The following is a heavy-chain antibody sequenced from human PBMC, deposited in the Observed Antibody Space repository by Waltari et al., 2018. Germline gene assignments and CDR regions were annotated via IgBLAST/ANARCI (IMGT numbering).Heavy chain of an antibody. D-gene: IGHD6-19*01. CDR3: ARDFRYNSGWYAY. CDR2: IDSSSTDI. Sequence: EVQLVESGGGLVKPGGSLRLSCAASGFTFNNYRMNWVRRAPGKGLEWVSFIDSSSTDISYADSVKGRFTISRDNARNSLYLQMNSLRVEDTAVYYCARDFRYNSGWYAYWGQGALVTVSS. J-gene: IGHJ4*02. CDR1: GFTFNNYR. V-gene: IGHV3-21*01.